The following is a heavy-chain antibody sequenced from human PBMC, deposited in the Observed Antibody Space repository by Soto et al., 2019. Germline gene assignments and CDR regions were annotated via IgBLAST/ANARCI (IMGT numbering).Heavy chain of an antibody. V-gene: IGHV6-1*01. Sequence: SQTLSLTCAISGDSVSSNSAAWNWIRQSPSRGLEWLGRTYYRSKWYNDYAVSVKSRITINPDTSKNQFSLQLNSVTPEDTAVYYCSRGVIAGTKVLVNWVDASSQGTLVTV. CDR2: TYYRSKWYN. D-gene: IGHD1-7*01. CDR1: GDSVSSNSAA. CDR3: SRGVIAGTKVLVNWVDA. J-gene: IGHJ5*02.